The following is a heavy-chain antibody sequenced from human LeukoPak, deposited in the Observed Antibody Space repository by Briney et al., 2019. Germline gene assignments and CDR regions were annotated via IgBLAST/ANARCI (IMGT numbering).Heavy chain of an antibody. CDR2: ISSGSSTI. CDR3: ARAFSGSYYD. Sequence: PGGSLRLSCAASGFTFSNAWMSWVRQAPGKGLEWVSYISSGSSTIYYADSVKGRFTISRDNAKNSLYLQMNSLRAEDTAVYYCARAFSGSYYDWGQGTLVTVSS. CDR1: GFTFSNAW. D-gene: IGHD1-26*01. V-gene: IGHV3-48*01. J-gene: IGHJ4*02.